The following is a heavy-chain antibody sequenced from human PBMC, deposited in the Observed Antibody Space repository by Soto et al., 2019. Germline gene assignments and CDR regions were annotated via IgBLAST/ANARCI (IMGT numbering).Heavy chain of an antibody. D-gene: IGHD3-10*01. J-gene: IGHJ4*02. V-gene: IGHV1-18*04. CDR2: ISVHNGNT. Sequence: GASVKVSCKASGYNFINYGITWVRQAPGQGLEWMGWISVHNGNTNDAQKFQGRVTMTTDTSTSTAYMEMRSLSTDDTAVYYCVRDLNSSGRYYTDYCGAEALVTVSS. CDR1: GYNFINYG. CDR3: VRDLNSSGRYYTDY.